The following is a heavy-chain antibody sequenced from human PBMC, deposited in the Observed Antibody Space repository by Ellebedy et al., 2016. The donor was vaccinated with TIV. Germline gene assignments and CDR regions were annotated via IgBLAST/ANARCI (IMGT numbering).Heavy chain of an antibody. CDR2: ISDNGST. CDR3: ARRLITGSTAFDI. D-gene: IGHD1-7*01. J-gene: IGHJ3*02. Sequence: SETLSLTCTVSGGSINNFSWSWIRQPPGGGLQYIGYISDNGSTNYNPSLKSRVTISVDTSKNQFSLNLNSVTAADTAVYYCARRLITGSTAFDIWGQGTMVTVSS. V-gene: IGHV4-59*08. CDR1: GGSINNFS.